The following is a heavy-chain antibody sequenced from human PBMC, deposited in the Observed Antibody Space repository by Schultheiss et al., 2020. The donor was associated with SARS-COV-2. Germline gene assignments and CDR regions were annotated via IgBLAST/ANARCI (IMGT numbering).Heavy chain of an antibody. V-gene: IGHV1-46*03. D-gene: IGHD2-2*01. Sequence: ASVKVSCKASGYTFTSYYMHWVRQAPGQGLEWMGIINPSGGSTSYAQKFQGRVTMTRDTSTSTVYMELSSLRSEDTAVYYCARVSQDIVVVPAAEAFDIWGQGTMVTVSS. J-gene: IGHJ3*02. CDR2: INPSGGST. CDR1: GYTFTSYY. CDR3: ARVSQDIVVVPAAEAFDI.